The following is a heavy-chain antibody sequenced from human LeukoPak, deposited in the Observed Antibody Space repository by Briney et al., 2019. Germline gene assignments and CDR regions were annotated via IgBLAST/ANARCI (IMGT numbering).Heavy chain of an antibody. Sequence: PGGSLRLSCAASGFTVSNNYLSWVRQAPGKGLEWVSAIYSGGNTYYADSVKGRFTISRDNSKNTLYLQVNSLRAEDTAVYYCARANVDIVPLCLYSSGCGDPWCDYWGQGTLVTVSS. J-gene: IGHJ4*02. D-gene: IGHD6-19*01. CDR2: IYSGGNT. CDR3: ARANVDIVPLCLYSSGCGDPWCDY. V-gene: IGHV3-53*01. CDR1: GFTVSNNY.